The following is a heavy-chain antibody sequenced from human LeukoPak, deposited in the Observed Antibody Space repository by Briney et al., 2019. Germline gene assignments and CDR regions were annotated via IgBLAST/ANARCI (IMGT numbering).Heavy chain of an antibody. V-gene: IGHV3-23*01. CDR2: ITARCDST. D-gene: IGHD3-10*01. J-gene: IGHJ4*02. CDR1: GFTFSEYV. CDR3: ARVRSSGGWAGEDEFDY. Sequence: GGSLRLSCAASGFTFSEYVMTWVRQAPGKGLEWVSSITARCDSTYYADSVRGRFTISRDNAKNTLYLQMNSLRAEDTAVYCCARVRSSGGWAGEDEFDYGGRGTVVTVSS.